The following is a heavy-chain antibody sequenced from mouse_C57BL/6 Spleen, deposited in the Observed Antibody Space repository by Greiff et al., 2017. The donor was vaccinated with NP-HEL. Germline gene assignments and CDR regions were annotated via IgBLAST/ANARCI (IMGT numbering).Heavy chain of an antibody. Sequence: QVQLQQPGAELVKPGASVKLSCKASGYTFTSYWMQWVKQRPGQGLEWIGEIDPSDSYTNYNQKFKGKATLTVDTSSSTAYMQLSSLTSEDSAVYYCARGYGRGYYYAMDYWGQGTSVTVSS. CDR2: IDPSDSYT. J-gene: IGHJ4*01. D-gene: IGHD1-1*01. CDR1: GYTFTSYW. V-gene: IGHV1-50*01. CDR3: ARGYGRGYYYAMDY.